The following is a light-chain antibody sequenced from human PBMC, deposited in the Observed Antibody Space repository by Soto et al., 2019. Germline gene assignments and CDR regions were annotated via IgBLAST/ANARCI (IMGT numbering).Light chain of an antibody. J-gene: IGKJ2*01. V-gene: IGKV3-20*01. Sequence: EIVLTQSPGTLSLSPGEGATLSCRASQSVSSSYLAWYQQKPGQAPRLLISGASSRATGIPDRFSGSGSGTDFSLTISRLDPEDFSVYYCHQYGSSPYTFGQGTKLEIK. CDR3: HQYGSSPYT. CDR1: QSVSSSY. CDR2: GAS.